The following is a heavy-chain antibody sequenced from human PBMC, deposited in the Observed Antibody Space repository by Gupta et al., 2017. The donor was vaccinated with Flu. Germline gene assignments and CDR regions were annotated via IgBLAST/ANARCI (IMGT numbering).Heavy chain of an antibody. D-gene: IGHD6-13*01. Sequence: QVQLQPWGAGLLKPSETLSLTCAVYGGSFSGYYWRWIRQPPGKGLEWIGEINHSGSTNYNPSLKSRVTISVDTSKNQFSLKLSSVTAADTAVYYCARGRGGIAAAGMSYWGQGTLVTVSS. J-gene: IGHJ4*02. V-gene: IGHV4-34*01. CDR1: GGSFSGYY. CDR3: ARGRGGIAAAGMSY. CDR2: INHSGST.